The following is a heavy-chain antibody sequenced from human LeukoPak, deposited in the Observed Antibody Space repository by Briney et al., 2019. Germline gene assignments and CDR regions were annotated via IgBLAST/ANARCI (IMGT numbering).Heavy chain of an antibody. J-gene: IGHJ4*02. D-gene: IGHD6-13*01. Sequence: GGSLRLSCAASGFTFSSYGMHWVRQAPGKGLVWVAVISYDGSNKYYADSVKGRFTISRDNSKNTLYLQMNSLRAEDTAVYYCAKDLYSSSLYYFDYWGQGTLVTVSS. CDR2: ISYDGSNK. V-gene: IGHV3-30*18. CDR3: AKDLYSSSLYYFDY. CDR1: GFTFSSYG.